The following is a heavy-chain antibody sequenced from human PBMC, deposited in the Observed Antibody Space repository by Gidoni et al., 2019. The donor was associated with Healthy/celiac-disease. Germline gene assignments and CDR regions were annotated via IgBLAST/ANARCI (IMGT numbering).Heavy chain of an antibody. J-gene: IGHJ4*02. CDR2: ISSSSSTI. D-gene: IGHD3-3*01. Sequence: EVQLVASGGGLVQPGGSLRLSCAAYGFTFSSYSMNWVRQAPGKGREWVSYISSSSSTIYYADSVQGRFTISRDNAKNSLYLPMNSLRDEYTAVYYCARDLPYDVCDYWGQGTLVTVAS. CDR3: ARDLPYDVCDY. V-gene: IGHV3-48*02. CDR1: GFTFSSYS.